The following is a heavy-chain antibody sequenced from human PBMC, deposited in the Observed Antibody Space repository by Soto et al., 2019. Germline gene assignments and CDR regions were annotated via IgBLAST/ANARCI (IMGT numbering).Heavy chain of an antibody. CDR2: IYYTGST. Sequence: SETLSLTCAVSGGSISSGDYYWTWIRQSPGKGLEWIGYIYYTGSTFYSPSLKSRVTISLDTSRNQFSLKLYSVTTADTAVYYCARSIDSSGFYFSNCWGQGTLVTVSS. CDR3: ARSIDSSGFYFSNC. D-gene: IGHD3-22*01. V-gene: IGHV4-31*11. CDR1: GGSISSGDYY. J-gene: IGHJ4*02.